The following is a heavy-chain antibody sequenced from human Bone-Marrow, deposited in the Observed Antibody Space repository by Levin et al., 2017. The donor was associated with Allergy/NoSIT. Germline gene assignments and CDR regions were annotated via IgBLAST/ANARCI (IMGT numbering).Heavy chain of an antibody. D-gene: IGHD6-13*01. CDR3: SRKTDSSPPGDY. CDR1: EFTVSNNY. Sequence: GESLKISCIVSEFTVSNNYMSWVRQAPGKGLEWVSTIYSSGVTNYADSVKGRFIISRDKSKNTLYLQMNRLRNEDTAVYYCSRKTDSSPPGDYWGQGTLVTVSS. J-gene: IGHJ4*02. V-gene: IGHV3-53*01. CDR2: IYSSGVT.